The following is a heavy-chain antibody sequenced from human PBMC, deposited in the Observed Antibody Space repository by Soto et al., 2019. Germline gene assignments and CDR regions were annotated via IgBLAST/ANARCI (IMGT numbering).Heavy chain of an antibody. V-gene: IGHV1-2*04. CDR2: INPNSGGT. D-gene: IGHD3-3*01. CDR1: GYTFTGYY. J-gene: IGHJ6*02. Sequence: QVQLVQSGAEVKKPGASVKVSCKASGYTFTGYYMHWVRQAPGQGLEWMGWINPNSGGTNYGQKFQGWVNMTRDTSISTAYMELSRLRSDDTAVYYCARGDPRITIFGVVTPWYYYGMDVWGQGTTVTVSS. CDR3: ARGDPRITIFGVVTPWYYYGMDV.